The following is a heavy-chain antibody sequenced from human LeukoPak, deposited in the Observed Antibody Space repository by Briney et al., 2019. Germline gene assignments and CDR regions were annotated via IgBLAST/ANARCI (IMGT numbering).Heavy chain of an antibody. Sequence: SETLSLTCTVSGGSISSYYWSWIRQPPGRGLEWIGEINHSGSTNYNPSLKSRVTISVDTSKNQFSLKLSSVTAADTAVYYCASSGYYLTSHFDYWGQGTLVTVSS. CDR1: GGSISSYY. CDR2: INHSGST. D-gene: IGHD3-22*01. J-gene: IGHJ4*02. CDR3: ASSGYYLTSHFDY. V-gene: IGHV4-34*01.